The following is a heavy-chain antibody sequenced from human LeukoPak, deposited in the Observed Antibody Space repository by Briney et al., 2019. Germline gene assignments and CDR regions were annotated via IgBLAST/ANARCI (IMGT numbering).Heavy chain of an antibody. D-gene: IGHD3-10*01. J-gene: IGHJ4*02. V-gene: IGHV4-59*01. Sequence: SETLSLTCTVSGVSISSNYWSWIRQPPGEGLECIGYVFNSADIRYNPSLQSRVTISVDTSTNQFSLKLSSVTAADTAIYYCASLNYHGSGSPFDYWGQGMLVTVSS. CDR2: VFNSADI. CDR1: GVSISSNY. CDR3: ASLNYHGSGSPFDY.